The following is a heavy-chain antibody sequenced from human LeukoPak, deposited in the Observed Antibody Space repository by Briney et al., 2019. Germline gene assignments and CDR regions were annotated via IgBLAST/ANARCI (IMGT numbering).Heavy chain of an antibody. J-gene: IGHJ5*01. CDR3: VRGFGGRTDS. CDR2: INTDGSRT. V-gene: IGHV3-74*01. Sequence: PGGSLRLSCAASGFTFSSSWMHWARQAPGKGLVWVSRINTDGSRTDHADSVKGRFTISRDNAKDTLYLQMSSLRAEDTAVYYCVRGFGGRTDSWGRGTEVTVST. CDR1: GFTFSSSW. D-gene: IGHD2-15*01.